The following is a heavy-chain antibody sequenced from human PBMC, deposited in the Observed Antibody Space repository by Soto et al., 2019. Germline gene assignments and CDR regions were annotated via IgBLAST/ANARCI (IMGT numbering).Heavy chain of an antibody. CDR3: ARGGRTDGRYFVS. D-gene: IGHD1-26*01. CDR1: GFTISDYY. CDR2: SRNKVYSYTT. J-gene: IGHJ4*02. Sequence: EVQLVESGGGLVQPGGSLRLSCAAAGFTISDYYMDWVRQAPGMGLEWVARSRNKVYSYTTAYAASVKGRFTSSRDGSENSVYLQMNSLKTEDTAVYYCARGGRTDGRYFVSWGQGTLVTVSS. V-gene: IGHV3-72*01.